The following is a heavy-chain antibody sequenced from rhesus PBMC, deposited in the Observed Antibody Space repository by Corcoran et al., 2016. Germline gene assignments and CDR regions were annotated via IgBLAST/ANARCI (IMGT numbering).Heavy chain of an antibody. CDR1: GGSISSGYG. CDR2: ISYSGTT. V-gene: IGHV4-122*02. J-gene: IGHJ6*01. D-gene: IGHD6-31*01. CDR3: AAGYSSGWYDYGLDS. Sequence: QVQLQESGPGVVKPSETLSLTCAVSGGSISSGYGWSWIRQPPGKGLEWIGYISYSGTTSYNPSLNSRVTISIDTSKNQFSLKLSSVTAADTAVYYCAAGYSSGWYDYGLDSWGQGVVVTVSS.